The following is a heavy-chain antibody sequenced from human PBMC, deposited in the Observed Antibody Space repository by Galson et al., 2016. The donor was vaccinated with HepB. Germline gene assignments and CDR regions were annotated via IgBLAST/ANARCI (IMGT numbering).Heavy chain of an antibody. CDR2: ITDNGNNK. CDR3: AKVATPNKYMDV. J-gene: IGHJ6*03. CDR1: GFTFSSYA. D-gene: IGHD2-2*01. V-gene: IGHV3-23*01. Sequence: LRLSCAASGFTFSSYAMRWVRQAPGKGLEYVSGITDNGNNKYYGDSVKGRFTISRDNSKNTLYLHMNSLRAEETATYYCAKVATPNKYMDVGGKGTPVTVSS.